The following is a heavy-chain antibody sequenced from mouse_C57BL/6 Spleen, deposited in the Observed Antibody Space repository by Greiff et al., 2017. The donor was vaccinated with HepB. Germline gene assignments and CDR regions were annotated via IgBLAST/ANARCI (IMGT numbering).Heavy chain of an antibody. J-gene: IGHJ4*01. V-gene: IGHV1-18*01. D-gene: IGHD1-1*01. CDR2: INPNNGGT. CDR1: GYTFTDYN. Sequence: EVQLQQSGPELVKPGASVKIPCKASGYTFTDYNMDWVKQSHGKSLEWIGDINPNNGGTIYNQKFKGKATLTVDKSSSTAYMELRSLTSEDTAVYYCARFCSSYRDYAMDYWGQGTSVTVSS. CDR3: ARFCSSYRDYAMDY.